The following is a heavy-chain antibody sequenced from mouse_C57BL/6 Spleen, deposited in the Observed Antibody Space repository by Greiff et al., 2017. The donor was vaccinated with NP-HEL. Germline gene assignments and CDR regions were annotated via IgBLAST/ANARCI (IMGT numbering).Heavy chain of an antibody. CDR1: GFSLTSYA. CDR2: IWTGGGT. D-gene: IGHD1-1*02. CDR3: ARMAVEVWYYFDY. Sequence: QVQLQQSGPGLVAPSQSLSITCTVSGFSLTSYAISWVRQPPGKGLEWLGVIWTGGGTNYNSALKSRLSISKDNSKSQVFLKMNSLQTDDTARYYCARMAVEVWYYFDYWGQGTTLTVSS. J-gene: IGHJ2*01. V-gene: IGHV2-9-1*01.